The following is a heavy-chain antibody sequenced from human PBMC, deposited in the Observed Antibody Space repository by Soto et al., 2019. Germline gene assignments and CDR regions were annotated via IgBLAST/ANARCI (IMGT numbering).Heavy chain of an antibody. CDR1: GFTFSNYA. CDR2: ISGSGGRS. D-gene: IGHD3-16*01. J-gene: IGHJ4*01. CDR3: AKAYFVWSSEQPYYFDY. V-gene: IGHV3-23*01. Sequence: EVQLLDSGGDLEQPGGSQRLSCAASGFTFSNYAMTWVRQGPGKGLEWVSGISGSGGRSYYADSVKGRFTISRDNSKSTLYLQMNSLRAEDTAVYYCAKAYFVWSSEQPYYFDYWGQGTLVTVSS.